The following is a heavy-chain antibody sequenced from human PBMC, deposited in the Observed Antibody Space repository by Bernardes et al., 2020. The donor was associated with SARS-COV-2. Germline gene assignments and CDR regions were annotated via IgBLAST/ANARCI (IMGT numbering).Heavy chain of an antibody. Sequence: ASVKVSCKASGYTFTSYGISWVRQAPGQGLEWMGWISAYNGTTTYAQKLQGRVTMTTDTSTSTAYMELRSLRSDDTAVYYCARDPYDYYDFWSGYYSQGKNWFDHWGQGTLVTGSA. V-gene: IGHV1-18*01. CDR2: ISAYNGTT. CDR3: ARDPYDYYDFWSGYYSQGKNWFDH. J-gene: IGHJ5*02. D-gene: IGHD3-3*01. CDR1: GYTFTSYG.